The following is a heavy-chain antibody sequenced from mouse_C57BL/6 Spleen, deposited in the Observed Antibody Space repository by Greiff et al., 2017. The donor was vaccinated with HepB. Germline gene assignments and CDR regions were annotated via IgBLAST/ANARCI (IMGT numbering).Heavy chain of an antibody. D-gene: IGHD1-1*01. CDR1: GYTFTSYW. Sequence: VQLQQPGAELVRPGSSVKLSCKASGYTFTSYWMHWVKQRPIQGLEWIGNIDPSDSETHYNQKFKDKATLTVDKSSSTAYMQLSSLTSEDSAVYYCARYVTTVVATEGWFAYWGQGTLVTVSA. CDR2: IDPSDSET. V-gene: IGHV1-52*01. CDR3: ARYVTTVVATEGWFAY. J-gene: IGHJ3*01.